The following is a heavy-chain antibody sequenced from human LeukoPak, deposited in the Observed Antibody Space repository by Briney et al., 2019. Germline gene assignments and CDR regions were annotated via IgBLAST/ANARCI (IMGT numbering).Heavy chain of an antibody. CDR3: ARGMVRGVIIKPYYYYGMDV. CDR2: INPSGGST. J-gene: IGHJ6*04. Sequence: ASVKVSCKASGYTFTSYYMHWVRQAPGQGLEWRGIINPSGGSTSYAQKFQGRVTMTRDTSTSTVYMELSSLRSEDTAVYYCARGMVRGVIIKPYYYYGMDVWGKGTTVTVSS. CDR1: GYTFTSYY. D-gene: IGHD3-10*01. V-gene: IGHV1-46*01.